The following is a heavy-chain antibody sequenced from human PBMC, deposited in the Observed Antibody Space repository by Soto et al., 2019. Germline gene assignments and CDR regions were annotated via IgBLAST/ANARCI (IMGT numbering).Heavy chain of an antibody. J-gene: IGHJ5*01. CDR2: MSYDGSNE. V-gene: IGHV3-30-3*01. CDR3: ARDPTSPEYRYSGRFRDNTFDS. Sequence: QVQLVESGGGVVQPGKSLRLSCAASGFTFSSYALHWVRQAPGKGLEWVAVMSYDGSNEYADSVKGRFTISRDNFKTTLELQMSSLRTDDTAVYYCARDPTSPEYRYSGRFRDNTFDSWGQGTLVAVSS. D-gene: IGHD1-26*01. CDR1: GFTFSSYA.